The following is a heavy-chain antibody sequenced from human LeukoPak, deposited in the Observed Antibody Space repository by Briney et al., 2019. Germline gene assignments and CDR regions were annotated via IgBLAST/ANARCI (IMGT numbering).Heavy chain of an antibody. Sequence: GGSLRLSCAASGFTFNNYGMHWVRQAPGKGLEWVSALSHSGADSYYADSVKGRFTISRDNSKNTLYLQMTSLTADDTAVYYCASRDPCSGGTCYALAYWGQGTLVTVSS. V-gene: IGHV3-23*01. D-gene: IGHD2-15*01. CDR3: ASRDPCSGGTCYALAY. CDR1: GFTFNNYG. J-gene: IGHJ4*02. CDR2: LSHSGADS.